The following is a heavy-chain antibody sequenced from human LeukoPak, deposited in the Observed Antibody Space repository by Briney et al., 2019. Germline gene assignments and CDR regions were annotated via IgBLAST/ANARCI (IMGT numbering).Heavy chain of an antibody. Sequence: SGTLSLTCAVSGGSISSSNWWSWVRQPPGKGLERIGEIYHSGSTNYNPSLKSRVTISVDTSKNQFSLKLTSVTAADTAVYFCARLDYFFASGTSLWGRGTLVTVSS. J-gene: IGHJ4*02. CDR3: ARLDYFFASGTSL. CDR2: IYHSGST. CDR1: GGSISSSNW. V-gene: IGHV4-4*02. D-gene: IGHD3-10*01.